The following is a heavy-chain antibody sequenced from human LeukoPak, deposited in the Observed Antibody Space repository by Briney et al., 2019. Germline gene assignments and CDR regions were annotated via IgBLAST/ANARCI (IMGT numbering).Heavy chain of an antibody. CDR1: GFTFSSYS. D-gene: IGHD6-19*01. J-gene: IGHJ2*01. CDR2: ISSSSSTI. CDR3: ARVQWPQWYFDL. V-gene: IGHV3-48*01. Sequence: GGSLRLSCAAPGFTFSSYSMNWVRQAPGKGLEWVSYISSSSSTIYYADSVKGRFTISRDNAKNSLYLQMNSLRAEDTAVYYCARVQWPQWYFDLWGRGTLVTVSS.